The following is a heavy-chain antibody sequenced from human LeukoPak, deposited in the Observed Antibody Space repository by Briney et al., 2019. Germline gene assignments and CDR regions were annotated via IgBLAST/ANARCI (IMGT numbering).Heavy chain of an antibody. J-gene: IGHJ4*02. D-gene: IGHD3-3*01. Sequence: GSLRLSCAASGFTFTFYAMNWIRQPPGKGLEWIGEINHSGSTNYNPSLKSRVTISVDTSKNQFSLKLSSVTAADTAVYYCVISWRYYFDYWGQGTLVTVSS. CDR2: INHSGST. CDR1: GFTFTFYA. V-gene: IGHV4-34*08. CDR3: VISWRYYFDY.